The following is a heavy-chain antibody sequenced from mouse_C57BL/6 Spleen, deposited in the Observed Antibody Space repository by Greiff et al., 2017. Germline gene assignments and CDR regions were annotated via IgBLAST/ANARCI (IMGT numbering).Heavy chain of an antibody. V-gene: IGHV1-50*01. Sequence: QVQLQQPGAELVKPGASVKLSCKASGYTFTSYWMQWVKQRPGQGLEWIGELDPSDSYTNYNQKFKGKATLTVDTSSSTAYMQLSSLTSEDSAVYYCARGNSPYYYGSSYFDYWGQGTTLTVSS. J-gene: IGHJ2*01. CDR2: LDPSDSYT. CDR3: ARGNSPYYYGSSYFDY. D-gene: IGHD1-1*01. CDR1: GYTFTSYW.